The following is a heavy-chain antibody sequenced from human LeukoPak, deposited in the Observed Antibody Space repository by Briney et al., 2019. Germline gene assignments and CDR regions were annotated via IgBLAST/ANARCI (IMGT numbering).Heavy chain of an antibody. D-gene: IGHD1-26*01. CDR1: GYTFTSYG. CDR3: ARVGGSYYRYYFDY. CDR2: IIPIFGTA. J-gene: IGHJ4*02. Sequence: GASVKVSCKASGYTFTSYGISWVRQAPGQGLEWMGGIIPIFGTANYAQKFQGRVTITTDESTSTAYMELSSLRSEDTAVYYCARVGGSYYRYYFDYWGQGTLVTVSS. V-gene: IGHV1-69*05.